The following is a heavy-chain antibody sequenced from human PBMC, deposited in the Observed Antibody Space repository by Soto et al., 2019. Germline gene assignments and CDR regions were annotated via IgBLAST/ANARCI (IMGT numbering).Heavy chain of an antibody. D-gene: IGHD3-10*01. CDR3: VTDGAITMVRGVIGYGMDV. J-gene: IGHJ6*02. CDR1: GFTFSSYG. V-gene: IGHV3-33*01. CDR2: IWYDGSNK. Sequence: QVQLVESGGGVVQPGRSLRLSCAASGFTFSSYGMHWVRQAPSKGLEWVAVIWYDGSNKYYADSVKGRFTISRDNSKNTLYLQMNSLRAEDTAVYYCVTDGAITMVRGVIGYGMDVWGQGTTVTVSS.